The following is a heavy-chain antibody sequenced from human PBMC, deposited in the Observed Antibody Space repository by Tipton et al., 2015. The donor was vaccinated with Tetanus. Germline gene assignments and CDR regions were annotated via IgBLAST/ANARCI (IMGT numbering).Heavy chain of an antibody. CDR2: IYSGGNT. CDR1: GFTVSSNY. CDR3: ASSTVTR. D-gene: IGHD4-17*01. J-gene: IGHJ4*02. Sequence: SLRLSCAASGFTVSSNYMTWVRQAPGKGLEWVSLIYSGGNTYYADSVKGRFTISRDNAKNLLYLQMSRLRREDTAVYYCASSTVTRWGPGTLVTVSS. V-gene: IGHV3-53*01.